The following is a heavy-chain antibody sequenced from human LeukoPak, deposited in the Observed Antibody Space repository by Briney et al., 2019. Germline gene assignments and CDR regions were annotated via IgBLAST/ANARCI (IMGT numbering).Heavy chain of an antibody. CDR1: GFTFSSYW. V-gene: IGHV3-74*01. J-gene: IGHJ4*02. D-gene: IGHD3-22*01. CDR2: INSDGSST. Sequence: PGGSLRLSCAASGFTFSSYWMHWVRQAPGKGLVWVSRINSDGSSTSYADSVKGRFTISRDNAKNTLYLQMHSLRAADTAVYYCARGAYNSGGTLEIWGQGTLVTVSS. CDR3: ARGAYNSGGTLEI.